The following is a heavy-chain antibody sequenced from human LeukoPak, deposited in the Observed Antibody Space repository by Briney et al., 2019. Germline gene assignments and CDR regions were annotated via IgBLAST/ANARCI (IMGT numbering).Heavy chain of an antibody. J-gene: IGHJ4*02. CDR2: ISGSGGST. V-gene: IGHV3-23*01. CDR3: AKGQSGTYPRVHFDY. Sequence: GGSLRLSCAASGFTFNCAMSWVRQAPGKGLEWVSSISGSGGSTCYADSVKGRFTISRDNSKNTLYLQMNSLRAEDTAVYYCAKGQSGTYPRVHFDYWGQGTLVTVSS. D-gene: IGHD1-26*01. CDR1: GFTFNCA.